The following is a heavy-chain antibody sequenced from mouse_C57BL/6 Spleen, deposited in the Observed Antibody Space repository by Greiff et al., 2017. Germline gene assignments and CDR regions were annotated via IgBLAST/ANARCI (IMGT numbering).Heavy chain of an antibody. D-gene: IGHD1-1*01. CDR2: ISSGGSYT. CDR1: GFTFSSYG. J-gene: IGHJ2*01. Sequence: EVMLVESGGDLVKPGGSLKLSCAASGFTFSSYGMSWVRQTPDKRLEWVATISSGGSYTYYPASVKGRFTISRDNAKNTLYLQMSSLKSEDTAMYYCAKQNYGSSGDYWGQGTTLTVSS. CDR3: AKQNYGSSGDY. V-gene: IGHV5-6*01.